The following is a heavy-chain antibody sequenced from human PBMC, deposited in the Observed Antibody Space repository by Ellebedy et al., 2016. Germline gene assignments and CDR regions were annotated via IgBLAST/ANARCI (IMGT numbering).Heavy chain of an antibody. CDR3: ASLQIAAAGTSYYYYGMDV. D-gene: IGHD6-13*01. Sequence: SETLSLXCSVSGGSLISGTYFWSWIRQPPGKGLEWIGYIYYSGSTNYNPSLKSRVTISVDTSKNQFSLKLSSVTAADTAVYYCASLQIAAAGTSYYYYGMDVWGQGTTVTVSS. V-gene: IGHV4-61*01. J-gene: IGHJ6*02. CDR2: IYYSGST. CDR1: GGSLISGTYF.